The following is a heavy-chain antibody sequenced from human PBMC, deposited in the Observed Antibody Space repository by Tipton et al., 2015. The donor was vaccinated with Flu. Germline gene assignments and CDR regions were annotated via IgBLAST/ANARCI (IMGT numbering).Heavy chain of an antibody. Sequence: TLSLTCTVSGGSISTSGYYWGWIRQPPGKGLEWIGSIRYGGSSYYTPSLKSRVTISLDMSKDQFSLKLASVTAADTAVYYCARRKGDGFNYYIFDYWGQGTLVTVSS. J-gene: IGHJ4*02. D-gene: IGHD5-24*01. CDR3: ARRKGDGFNYYIFDY. CDR2: IRYGGSS. V-gene: IGHV4-39*07. CDR1: GGSISTSGYY.